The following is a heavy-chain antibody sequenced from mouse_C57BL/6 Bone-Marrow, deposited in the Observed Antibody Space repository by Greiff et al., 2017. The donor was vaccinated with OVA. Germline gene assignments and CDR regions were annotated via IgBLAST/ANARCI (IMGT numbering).Heavy chain of an antibody. CDR2: INPNNGGT. Sequence: EVQLQQSGPELVKPGASVKISCKASGYTFTDYYMNWVKQSPGKSLEWIGDINPNNGGTSYNQKFKGKATLTVDNSSSTAYMELRSLTSEDSAVYYCARWLQSWFAYWGQGTLVTVSA. CDR1: GYTFTDYY. J-gene: IGHJ3*01. V-gene: IGHV1-26*01. CDR3: ARWLQSWFAY. D-gene: IGHD2-2*01.